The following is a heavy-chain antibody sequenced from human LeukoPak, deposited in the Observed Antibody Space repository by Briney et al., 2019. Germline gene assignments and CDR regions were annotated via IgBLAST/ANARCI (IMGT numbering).Heavy chain of an antibody. Sequence: SETLSLTCTCTGSSISSYYWSWIRQPPGKGLEWIGYIYYSGSTNYNPSLKSRVTISVDTSKNQFSLKLSSVTAADTAVYYCARERIVESFDIWGQGTMVTVSS. V-gene: IGHV4-59*01. CDR1: GSSISSYY. J-gene: IGHJ3*02. CDR3: ARERIVESFDI. D-gene: IGHD2-15*01. CDR2: IYYSGST.